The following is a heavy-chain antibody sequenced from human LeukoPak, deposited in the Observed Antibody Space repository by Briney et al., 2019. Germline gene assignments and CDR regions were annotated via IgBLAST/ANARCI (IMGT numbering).Heavy chain of an antibody. V-gene: IGHV4-39*07. CDR3: ARPSDLYCSSTSCYEGAFDI. J-gene: IGHJ3*02. D-gene: IGHD2-2*01. Sequence: SETLSLTCTVSGDSISSSTCYWGWIRQPPGKGLEWIGSIYYSGSTYDNPSLKSRVTISVDTSKNQFSLKLSSVTAADTAVYYCARPSDLYCSSTSCYEGAFDIWGQGTMVTVSS. CDR2: IYYSGST. CDR1: GDSISSSTCY.